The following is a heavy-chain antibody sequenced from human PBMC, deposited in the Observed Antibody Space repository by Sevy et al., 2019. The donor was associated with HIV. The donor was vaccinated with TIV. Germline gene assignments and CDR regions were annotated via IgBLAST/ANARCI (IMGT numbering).Heavy chain of an antibody. CDR2: IIPIFGTA. Sequence: ASVKVSCKASGGTFSSYAISWVRQAPGQGLEWMGGIIPIFGTANYAQKFQGRVTITADESTSTAYMELSSLRSEDTAVYCCATRSGHYYYGMDVWGQGTTVTVSS. V-gene: IGHV1-69*13. J-gene: IGHJ6*02. CDR1: GGTFSSYA. CDR3: ATRSGHYYYGMDV. D-gene: IGHD6-19*01.